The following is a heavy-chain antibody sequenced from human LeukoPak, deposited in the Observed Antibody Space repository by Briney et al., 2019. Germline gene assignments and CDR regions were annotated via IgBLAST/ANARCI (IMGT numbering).Heavy chain of an antibody. D-gene: IGHD4/OR15-4a*01. J-gene: IGHJ4*02. CDR2: TSYDGSNK. V-gene: IGHV3-30*14. Sequence: GGSLRLSCAASGFTFSSYAMHWVRQAPGKGLEWVAVTSYDGSNKYYADSVKGRFTISRDNSKNTLYLQMNSLRAEDTAVYYCARRAGAYSHPYDYWGQGTLVTVSS. CDR3: ARRAGAYSHPYDY. CDR1: GFTFSSYA.